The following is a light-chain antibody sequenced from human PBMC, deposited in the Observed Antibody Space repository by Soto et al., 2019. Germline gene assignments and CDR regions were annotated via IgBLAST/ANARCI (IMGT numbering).Light chain of an antibody. J-gene: IGLJ2*01. V-gene: IGLV2-14*01. Sequence: QSVLTQPASVSGSPGQSITISCTGTSCDVGGYNYVSWYQQHPGKAPKLMIYEVTDRPSGVSNRFSGSKSGNTASLTISGLQAEDDADYYCSSYTSSSTVVFGGGTKHIVL. CDR2: EVT. CDR1: SCDVGGYNY. CDR3: SSYTSSSTVV.